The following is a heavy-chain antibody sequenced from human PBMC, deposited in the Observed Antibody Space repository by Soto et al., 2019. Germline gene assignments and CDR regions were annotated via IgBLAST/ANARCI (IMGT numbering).Heavy chain of an antibody. CDR1: GGTSSNFV. Sequence: QVQLVQSGTEVKKSGSSVKVSCRASGGTSSNFVITWVRQVPGQGLEWLGGILPMFGAVKYAQKFQDRLIITADRSTQTAAMELGSLISEDTAVYYCARPKRSGYDRGDSYYHTMDVWGHGTTVTVS. D-gene: IGHD3-3*01. V-gene: IGHV1-69*06. CDR2: ILPMFGAV. CDR3: ARPKRSGYDRGDSYYHTMDV. J-gene: IGHJ6*02.